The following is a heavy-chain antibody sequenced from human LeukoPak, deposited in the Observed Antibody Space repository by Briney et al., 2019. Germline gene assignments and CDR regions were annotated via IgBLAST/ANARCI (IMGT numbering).Heavy chain of an antibody. CDR3: ARSYTNPPYNWFDP. CDR2: IKQDGSEK. CDR1: GFTFSSYW. V-gene: IGHV3-7*01. D-gene: IGHD2-2*02. J-gene: IGHJ5*02. Sequence: GGALRLSCAASGFTFSSYWMSWVRQAPGKGLEWVANIKQDGSEKYYVDSVKGRFTISRDNAKNSLYLQMNSLRAEDTAVYYCARSYTNPPYNWFDPWGQGTLVTVSS.